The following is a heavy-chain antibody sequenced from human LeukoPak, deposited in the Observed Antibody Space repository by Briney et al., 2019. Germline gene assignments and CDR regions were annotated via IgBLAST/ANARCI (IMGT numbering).Heavy chain of an antibody. CDR3: ARSMFASGSYYSRDY. D-gene: IGHD3-10*01. CDR2: IDPSDSYT. Sequence: GESLRISCKGSGYSFTNYWISWVRQMPGKGLEWMGRIDPSDSYTNYSPSFQGHVTISADKSISTAYLQWSSLKASDTAMYYCARSMFASGSYYSRDYWGHGTLVTVSS. J-gene: IGHJ4*01. V-gene: IGHV5-10-1*01. CDR1: GYSFTNYW.